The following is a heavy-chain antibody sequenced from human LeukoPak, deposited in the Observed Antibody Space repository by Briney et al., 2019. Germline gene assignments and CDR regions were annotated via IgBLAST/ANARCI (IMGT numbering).Heavy chain of an antibody. V-gene: IGHV1-2*02. CDR3: ARAPDPPSFDY. CDR2: INPNSGGT. Sequence: ASVKVSCKASGYTFTSYDINWVRQAPGQGLEWMGWINPNSGGTNYAQKFQGRVTMTRDTSISTAYMELSRLRSDDTAVYYCARAPDPPSFDYWGQGTLVTVSS. CDR1: GYTFTSYD. J-gene: IGHJ4*02.